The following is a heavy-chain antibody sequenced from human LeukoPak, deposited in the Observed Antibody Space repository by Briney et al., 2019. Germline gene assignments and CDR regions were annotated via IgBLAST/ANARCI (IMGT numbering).Heavy chain of an antibody. CDR2: IKYDGSEN. J-gene: IGHJ6*03. D-gene: IGHD1-26*01. Sequence: PGESLKISCQGSGYSFTSYWIGWVRQALGKGLQWVANIKYDGSENYYVDSVKGRFTISRDNARNSVFLQMNNLRAEDTAVYYCARAKWYSVAYYYYYMDVWGKGTTATVSS. CDR3: ARAKWYSVAYYYYYMDV. CDR1: GYSFTSYW. V-gene: IGHV3-7*01.